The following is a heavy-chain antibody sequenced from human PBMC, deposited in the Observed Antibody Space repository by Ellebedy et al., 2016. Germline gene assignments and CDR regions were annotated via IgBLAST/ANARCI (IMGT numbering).Heavy chain of an antibody. CDR3: ASQQQLVPYNWFDP. CDR2: ISYDGSNK. V-gene: IGHV3-30-3*01. D-gene: IGHD6-6*01. CDR1: GFTFITYA. J-gene: IGHJ5*02. Sequence: GGSLRLSCAASGFTFITYAIHWVRQAPGKGLEWVAVISYDGSNKYYADSVKGRFTISRDNAKNTLYLQMNSLRAEDTAVYYCASQQQLVPYNWFDPWGQGTLVTVSS.